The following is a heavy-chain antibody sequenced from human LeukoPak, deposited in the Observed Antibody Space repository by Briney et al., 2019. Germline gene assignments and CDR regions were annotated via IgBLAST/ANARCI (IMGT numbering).Heavy chain of an antibody. CDR3: VRHGLGSSWFGFDY. CDR1: GYTFSRYW. Sequence: GESLKISCKGSGYTFSRYWIGWLRQLPGKGLEWMGIIYPGDSDPRYSPSFQGQVTISADKSISTAYLQWSSLKASDSAMYYCVRHGLGSSWFGFDYWGQGTLVTVSS. CDR2: IYPGDSDP. J-gene: IGHJ4*02. D-gene: IGHD6-13*01. V-gene: IGHV5-51*01.